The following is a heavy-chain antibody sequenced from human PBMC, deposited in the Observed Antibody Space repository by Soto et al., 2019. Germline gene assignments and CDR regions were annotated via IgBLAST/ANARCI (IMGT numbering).Heavy chain of an antibody. CDR2: IIPIFGTA. D-gene: IGHD2-15*01. CDR3: GRGGGYCSGGSCFDYYYGMDV. Sequence: QVQLVQSGAEVKKPGSSVKVSCKASGGTFSSYAISWVRQAPGQGLEWMGGIIPIFGTANYAQKFQGRVTFTADGTTSTVSMELRSLRSEDKAVYYCGRGGGYCSGGSCFDYYYGMDVWGQGTTVTVSS. J-gene: IGHJ6*02. CDR1: GGTFSSYA. V-gene: IGHV1-69*12.